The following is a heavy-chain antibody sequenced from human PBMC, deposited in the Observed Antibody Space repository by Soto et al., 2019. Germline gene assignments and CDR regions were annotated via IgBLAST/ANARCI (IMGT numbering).Heavy chain of an antibody. CDR3: ARALAAADSL. D-gene: IGHD6-13*01. V-gene: IGHV3-7*01. CDR2: IRPDGSEK. CDR1: GFTFSSYW. Sequence: GGSLRLSCAASGFTFSSYWMHWVRQAPGKGPEWVANIRPDGSEKYYADSVRGRFTISRDNAKSSLYLQMNSLRVEDTAVYYCARALAAADSLWGQGTLVTSPQ. J-gene: IGHJ4*02.